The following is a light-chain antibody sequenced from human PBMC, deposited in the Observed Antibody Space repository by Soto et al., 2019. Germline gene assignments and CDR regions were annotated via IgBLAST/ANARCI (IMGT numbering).Light chain of an antibody. J-gene: IGLJ3*02. Sequence: QSVLTQSSSASASLGSSVKLTCTLSSGHSSYIIAWHQQQPGKAPRYLMKLEGSGSYNKMSGVPDLFSGSSSGADRYLTISNLPFEDEADYYCETWHSNTRVFGRRTKLTVL. V-gene: IGLV4-60*02. CDR2: LEGSGSY. CDR3: ETWHSNTRV. CDR1: SGHSSYI.